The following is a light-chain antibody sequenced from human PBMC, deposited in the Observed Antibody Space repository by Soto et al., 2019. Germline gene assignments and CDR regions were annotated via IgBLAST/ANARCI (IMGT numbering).Light chain of an antibody. Sequence: QSVLTQPPSVSGAPGQRVSISCTGSSTNIGAGYGVHWYQQRPGTAPKLLIVGNTIRPSGVPDRFSASTSGNTASLTISGLQAEDEADYYCCSYTGLNNLRGVFGGGTKLTVL. J-gene: IGLJ2*01. CDR3: CSYTGLNNLRGV. CDR2: GNT. CDR1: STNIGAGYG. V-gene: IGLV1-40*01.